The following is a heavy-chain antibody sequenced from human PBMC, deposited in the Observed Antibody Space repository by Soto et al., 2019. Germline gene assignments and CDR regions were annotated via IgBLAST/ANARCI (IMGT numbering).Heavy chain of an antibody. CDR1: GFTFSSYA. J-gene: IGHJ4*02. V-gene: IGHV3-23*01. D-gene: IGHD6-19*01. Sequence: GSLRLSCAASGFTFSSYAMSWVRQAPGKGLEWVSAISGSGGSTYYADSVKGRFTISRDNSKNTLYLQMNSLRAEDTAVYYCANLYSSGVPSGYWGQGTLVTVSS. CDR2: ISGSGGST. CDR3: ANLYSSGVPSGY.